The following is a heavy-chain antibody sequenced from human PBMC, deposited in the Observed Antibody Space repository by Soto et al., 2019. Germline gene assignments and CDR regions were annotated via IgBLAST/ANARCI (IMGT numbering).Heavy chain of an antibody. CDR3: ARDPLGKWELYYYYYGMDV. CDR2: ISAYNGNT. CDR1: GYTFTSYG. J-gene: IGHJ6*02. D-gene: IGHD1-26*01. V-gene: IGHV1-18*04. Sequence: QVQLVQSGAEVKKPGASVKVSCKASGYTFTSYGISWVRQAPGQGLEWMGWISAYNGNTNHAQKLQGRVTMTTDTSTSTAYMELRSLRSDDTAVYYCARDPLGKWELYYYYYGMDVWGQGTTVTVSS.